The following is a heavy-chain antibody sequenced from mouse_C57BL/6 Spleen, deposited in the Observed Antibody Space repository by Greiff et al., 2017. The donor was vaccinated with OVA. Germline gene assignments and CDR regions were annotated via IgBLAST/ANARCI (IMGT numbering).Heavy chain of an antibody. J-gene: IGHJ1*03. CDR1: FYSLPLYY. Sequence: PSPPLSLPFPFPFYSLPLYYFHFIRNLPWNKLYYIFYIIYIVSTYYNPSLKSRISITRDTSKNQYYLQLNSVTTEDTATYYCARLEEHWYFDVWGTGTTVTVSS. CDR2: IIYIVST. CDR3: ARLEEHWYFDV. V-gene: IGHV3-8*01.